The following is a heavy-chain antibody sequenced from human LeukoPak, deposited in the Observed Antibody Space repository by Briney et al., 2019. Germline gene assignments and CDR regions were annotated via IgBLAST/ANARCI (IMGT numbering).Heavy chain of an antibody. J-gene: IGHJ4*02. CDR1: GFTFSSYW. CDR3: ARALYAIKNSSPLDPHYYDSSGNDY. CDR2: IKQDGSEK. V-gene: IGHV3-7*01. Sequence: GGSLRLSCAASGFTFSSYWMNWVRQAPGKGLEWVANIKQDGSEKYYVDSVKGRFTISRDNSKNTLYLQMNSLRAEDTAVYYCARALYAIKNSSPLDPHYYDSSGNDYWGQGTLVTVSS. D-gene: IGHD3-22*01.